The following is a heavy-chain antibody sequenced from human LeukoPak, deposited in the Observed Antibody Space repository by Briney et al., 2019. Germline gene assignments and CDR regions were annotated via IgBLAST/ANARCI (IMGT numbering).Heavy chain of an antibody. CDR2: IIPIFGTA. Sequence: SVKVSCKASGGTFSSYAISWVRQAPGQGLEWMGGIIPIFGTANYAQKFQGRVTITADESTSSAYMELSSLRSEDTAVYYCARGEAPGTVFGGMAVWGQGTAVTVSS. V-gene: IGHV1-69*13. CDR1: GGTFSSYA. D-gene: IGHD3-16*01. J-gene: IGHJ6*02. CDR3: ARGEAPGTVFGGMAV.